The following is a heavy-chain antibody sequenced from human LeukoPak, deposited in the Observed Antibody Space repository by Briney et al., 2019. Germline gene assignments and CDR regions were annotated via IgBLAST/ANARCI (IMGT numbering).Heavy chain of an antibody. Sequence: ASVKVSCKASGYTFTGYYMHWVRQAPGQGLEWMGWINPNSGGTNYGQKFQGRVTMTRDTSISTAYMELSRLRSDDTAVYYCAREGYYGSGSYYYYYGMDVWGQGTTVTVSS. V-gene: IGHV1-2*02. CDR1: GYTFTGYY. CDR2: INPNSGGT. CDR3: AREGYYGSGSYYYYYGMDV. J-gene: IGHJ6*02. D-gene: IGHD3-10*01.